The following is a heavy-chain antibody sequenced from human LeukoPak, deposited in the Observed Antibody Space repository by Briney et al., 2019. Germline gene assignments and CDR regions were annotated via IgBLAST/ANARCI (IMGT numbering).Heavy chain of an antibody. Sequence: GGSLRLPCAASGFTFSSYAMSWVRQAPGKGLEWVSTISLGGGSTYYADSVKGQFTISRDNPKNTLYLQMNSLRAEDTAVYYCAKAVTGALWGFDYWGQGTLVTVSS. D-gene: IGHD6-19*01. V-gene: IGHV3-23*01. J-gene: IGHJ4*02. CDR1: GFTFSSYA. CDR2: ISLGGGST. CDR3: AKAVTGALWGFDY.